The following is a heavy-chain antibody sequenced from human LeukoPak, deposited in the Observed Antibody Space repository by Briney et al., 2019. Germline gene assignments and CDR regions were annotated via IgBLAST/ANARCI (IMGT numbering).Heavy chain of an antibody. CDR2: IYSGGDT. J-gene: IGHJ5*02. V-gene: IGHV3-66*01. CDR1: GFTVSNYY. Sequence: GGSLRLSCAASGFTVSNYYMSWVRKAPGEGLEWVSVIYSGGDTYHADSVKGRFTLSRDNSKNTLYLQMNSLRAEDTAVYYCARDPGAWGQGTLVTVSS. CDR3: ARDPGA.